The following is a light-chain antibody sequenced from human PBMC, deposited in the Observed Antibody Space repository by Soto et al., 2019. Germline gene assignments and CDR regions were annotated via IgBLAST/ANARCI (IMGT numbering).Light chain of an antibody. Sequence: DIVMTQSPDSLAVSLGERATINCKSSQSVLFSSNNKNYLAWYQQKQGQPPKLLISWASNRESGVPDRFSGSGSGTDFTLTISSLQAEDVAVYYCQQYYSTPLTFGGGTKVDIK. CDR3: QQYYSTPLT. J-gene: IGKJ4*01. V-gene: IGKV4-1*01. CDR2: WAS. CDR1: QSVLFSSNNKNY.